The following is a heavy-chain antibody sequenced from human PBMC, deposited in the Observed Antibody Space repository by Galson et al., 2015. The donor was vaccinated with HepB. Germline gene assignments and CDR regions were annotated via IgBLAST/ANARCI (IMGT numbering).Heavy chain of an antibody. V-gene: IGHV2-70*01. J-gene: IGHJ5*02. CDR3: ARTFYGDYTDWLDP. Sequence: LVKPTQTLTLTCSFSGFSLSTSGMCVSWIRQSPGKALEWLALIDWDDDKYYSTSLKTRLTISKDTSKNQVVLTMTNMDPVDTGTYYCARTFYGDYTDWLDPWGQGTLVIVSS. D-gene: IGHD4-17*01. CDR1: GFSLSTSGMC. CDR2: IDWDDDK.